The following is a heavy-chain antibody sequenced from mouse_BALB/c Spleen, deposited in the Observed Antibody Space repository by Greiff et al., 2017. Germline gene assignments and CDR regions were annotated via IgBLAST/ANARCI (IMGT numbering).Heavy chain of an antibody. CDR1: GFTFSSYG. CDR2: INSNGGST. CDR3: ARAAYDYDVGYYAMDY. V-gene: IGHV5-6-3*01. Sequence: EVKLVESGGGLVQPGGSLKLSCAASGFTFSSYGMSWVRQTPDKRLELVATINSNGGSTYYPDSVKGRFTISRDNAKNTLYLQMSSLKSEDTAMYYCARAAYDYDVGYYAMDYWGQGTSVTVSS. D-gene: IGHD2-4*01. J-gene: IGHJ4*01.